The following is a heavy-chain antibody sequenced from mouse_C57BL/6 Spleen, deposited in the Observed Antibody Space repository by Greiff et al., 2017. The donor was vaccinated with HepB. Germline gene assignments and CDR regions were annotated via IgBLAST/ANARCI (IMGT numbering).Heavy chain of an antibody. CDR2: IYPGSGST. CDR1: GYTFTSYW. CDR3: ARSKYDYDYFDY. Sequence: QVHLHQSGAELVKPGASVKMSCKASGYTFTSYWLTWVPQGPEQGLEWIGDIYPGSGSTNYNEKFKSKATLTVDTASSTAYMQLSSLTSEDSAVYYCARSKYDYDYFDYWGQGTTLTVSS. V-gene: IGHV1-55*01. D-gene: IGHD2-4*01. J-gene: IGHJ2*01.